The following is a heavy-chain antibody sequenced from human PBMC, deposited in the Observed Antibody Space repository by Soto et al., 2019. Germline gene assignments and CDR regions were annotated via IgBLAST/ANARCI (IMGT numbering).Heavy chain of an antibody. Sequence: SETLSLTCTVSGGSISSYYWSWIRQPPGKGLEWIGYIYYSGSTNYNPSLKSRVTISVDTSENHLSLRLSSVTAADTAVYYCARRHDILTGPEAFDIWGEGTTVTVS. CDR2: IYYSGST. J-gene: IGHJ3*02. CDR1: GGSISSYY. CDR3: ARRHDILTGPEAFDI. V-gene: IGHV4-59*12. D-gene: IGHD3-9*01.